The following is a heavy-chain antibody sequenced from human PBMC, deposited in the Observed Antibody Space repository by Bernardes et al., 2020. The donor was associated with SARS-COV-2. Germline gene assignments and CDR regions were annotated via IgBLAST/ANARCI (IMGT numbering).Heavy chain of an antibody. D-gene: IGHD3-10*01. Sequence: ASVKVSCKASGYTFTSYAIHWVLQAPGQRLEWMGWINVLNGNPKYSQNFQGRVTITRDTSASTTYMELSSLKSEDTGVYYCARVYGWNAFDVWGQGTMVTVSS. J-gene: IGHJ3*01. CDR2: INVLNGNP. CDR3: ARVYGWNAFDV. CDR1: GYTFTSYA. V-gene: IGHV1-3*01.